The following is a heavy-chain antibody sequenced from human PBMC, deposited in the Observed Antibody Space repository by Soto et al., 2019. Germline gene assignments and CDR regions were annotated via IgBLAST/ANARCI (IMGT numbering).Heavy chain of an antibody. CDR2: FDPEDGET. D-gene: IGHD4-17*01. CDR3: ATDPPSMVTFLGY. V-gene: IGHV1-24*01. Sequence: ASVXVSCKASGYTFTSYGISWVRQAPGKGLEWMGGFDPEDGETIYAQKFQGRVTMTEDTSTDTAYMELSSLRSEDTAVYYCATDPPSMVTFLGYWGQGTLVTVSS. CDR1: GYTFTSYG. J-gene: IGHJ4*02.